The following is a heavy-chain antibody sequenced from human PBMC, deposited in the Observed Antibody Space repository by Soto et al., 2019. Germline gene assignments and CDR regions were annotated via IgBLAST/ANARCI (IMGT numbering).Heavy chain of an antibody. V-gene: IGHV6-1*01. CDR3: VRGYSSSFDY. D-gene: IGHD2-15*01. CDR2: TYYRSKWTN. Sequence: QVQLQQSGPGLVKPSQTLSLTCAISGDSVSSISASWNWIRQSPSRGLEWLGRTYYRSKWTNDYAVSVKSRITINPDTSKNQFSRQLSSMTPEDTAMYYCVRGYSSSFDYWGQGTLVTV. CDR1: GDSVSSISAS. J-gene: IGHJ4*02.